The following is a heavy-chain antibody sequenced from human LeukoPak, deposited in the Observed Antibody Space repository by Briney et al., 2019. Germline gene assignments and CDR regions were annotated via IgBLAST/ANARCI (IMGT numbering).Heavy chain of an antibody. J-gene: IGHJ3*02. CDR1: GFTFDNYA. CDR2: ISWNSGSV. D-gene: IGHD3-22*01. Sequence: GGSLRLSCAASGFTFDNYAMHWVRQAPGKGLEWVSGISWNSGSVVYADSVKGRFTISRDNSKNTLYLQMNSLRAEDTAVYYCAKGGATYYYDSSGYYYDSDAFDIWGQGTMVTVSS. V-gene: IGHV3-9*01. CDR3: AKGGATYYYDSSGYYYDSDAFDI.